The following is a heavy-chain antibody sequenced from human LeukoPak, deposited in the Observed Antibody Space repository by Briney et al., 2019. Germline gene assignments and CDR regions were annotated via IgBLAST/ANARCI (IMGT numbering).Heavy chain of an antibody. D-gene: IGHD2-2*01. Sequence: ASVKVSCKASGGTFSSYAISWVRQAPGQGLEWMGGIIPIFGTANYARKFQGRVTITTDESTSTAYMELSSLRSEDTAVYYCARVCSSTSYDAFDIWGQGTTVTVSS. CDR3: ARVCSSTSYDAFDI. V-gene: IGHV1-69*05. CDR1: GGTFSSYA. CDR2: IIPIFGTA. J-gene: IGHJ3*02.